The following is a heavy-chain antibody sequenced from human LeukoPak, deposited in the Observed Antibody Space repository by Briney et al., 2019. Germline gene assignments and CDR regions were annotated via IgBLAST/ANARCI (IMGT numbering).Heavy chain of an antibody. D-gene: IGHD3-22*01. V-gene: IGHV3-30*02. CDR1: GFTFSSYG. CDR3: ARSYYYDSSGYPIDY. CDR2: IRYDGSNK. Sequence: GGSLRLSCAASGFTFSSYGMHWVRQAPGKGLEWVAFIRYDGSNKYYADSVKGRFTISRDNSKNTLYLQMNSLRAEDTAVYYCARSYYYDSSGYPIDYWGQGTLVTVSS. J-gene: IGHJ4*02.